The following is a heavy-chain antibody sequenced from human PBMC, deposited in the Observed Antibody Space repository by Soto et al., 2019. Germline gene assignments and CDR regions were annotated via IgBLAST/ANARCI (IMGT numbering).Heavy chain of an antibody. CDR2: INTYNGNT. D-gene: IGHD3-16*01. CDR3: ARDLPLKYGMGGAFDI. V-gene: IGHV1-18*04. J-gene: IGHJ3*02. CDR1: GYTFSSFG. Sequence: QVQLVQSGLEVKKPGASVKVSCKASGYTFSSFGITWVRQAPGQGLEWMGWINTYNGNTNYAQKLQGRVTMTRDTPATPAYMELRSLRSDDTAVYYCARDLPLKYGMGGAFDIWGQGTMVSGSS.